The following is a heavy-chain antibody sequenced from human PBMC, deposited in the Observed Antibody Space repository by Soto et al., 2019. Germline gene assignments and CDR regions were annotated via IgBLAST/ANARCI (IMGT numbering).Heavy chain of an antibody. J-gene: IGHJ4*02. V-gene: IGHV1-46*01. CDR2: INPNGGST. CDR1: GYIFTNFY. CDR3: TSGPPPGDY. Sequence: QVQLVQPGAEVKKPGASVKFSCKASGYIFTNFYIHWVRQAPGQGLEWIGIINPNGGSTNYAQNFRGRVTITGDTSTSKVNRDRRSRKSEDTAVYYCTSGPPPGDYGGQGPLIPVPS.